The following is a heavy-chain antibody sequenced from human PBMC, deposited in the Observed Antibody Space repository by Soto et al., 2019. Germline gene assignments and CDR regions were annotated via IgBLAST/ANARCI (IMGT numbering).Heavy chain of an antibody. J-gene: IGHJ4*02. D-gene: IGHD3-16*01. V-gene: IGHV3-9*01. CDR1: GSTSDDYA. Sequence: AVRLLSLCCVVSGSTSDDYAMHWVLQVPGKGPEWVSGIFWVGGGTGYADSVKGRFTISRDRAKNSLSLQMNSLRIEDTAVYYCGKDLRPGGLESWGQGTLVTVSS. CDR2: IFWVGGGT. CDR3: GKDLRPGGLES.